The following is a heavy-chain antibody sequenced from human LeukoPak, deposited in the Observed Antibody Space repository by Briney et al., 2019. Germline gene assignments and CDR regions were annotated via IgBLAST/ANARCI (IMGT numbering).Heavy chain of an antibody. D-gene: IGHD2-15*01. CDR3: AKDLCIGGSCFSSLHS. CDR1: GFTFNHYV. V-gene: IGHV3-43D*03. Sequence: PGGSLRLSCAASGFTFNHYVMHWVRQAPGKGLEWVSLISSDGETISYTDSVKGRFTISRDNSKNSLYLQMTSLKPGDTAFYYCAKDLCIGGSCFSSLHSWGQGTLVTVSS. J-gene: IGHJ4*02. CDR2: ISSDGETI.